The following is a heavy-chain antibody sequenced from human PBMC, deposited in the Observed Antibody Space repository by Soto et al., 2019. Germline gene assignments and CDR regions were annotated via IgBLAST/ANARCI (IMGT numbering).Heavy chain of an antibody. CDR2: IKQDGSEK. D-gene: IGHD3-10*01. CDR1: GFTFSSYW. CDR3: ASVPHTYYYGSGSYLGPLGYYYYMDV. J-gene: IGHJ6*03. Sequence: GGSLRLSCAASGFTFSSYWMSWVRQAPGKGLEWVANIKQDGSEKYYVDSVKGRFTISRDNAKNSLYLQMNSLRAEDTAVYYCASVPHTYYYGSGSYLGPLGYYYYMDVWGKGTTVTVSS. V-gene: IGHV3-7*01.